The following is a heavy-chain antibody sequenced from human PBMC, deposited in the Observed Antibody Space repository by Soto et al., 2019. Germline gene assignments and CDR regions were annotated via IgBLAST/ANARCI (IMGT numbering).Heavy chain of an antibody. D-gene: IGHD3-10*01. CDR3: ASDLSGHITMVRGVITPRAFDI. J-gene: IGHJ3*02. CDR2: IYPGDSDT. Sequence: EVQLVQSGAEVKKPGESLKISCKGSGYSFTSYWIGWVRQMPGKGLEWMGIIYPGDSDTRYSPAFQGQVTISADKSISTAYLQWSSLKASDTAMYYCASDLSGHITMVRGVITPRAFDIWGQGTMVTVSS. V-gene: IGHV5-51*01. CDR1: GYSFTSYW.